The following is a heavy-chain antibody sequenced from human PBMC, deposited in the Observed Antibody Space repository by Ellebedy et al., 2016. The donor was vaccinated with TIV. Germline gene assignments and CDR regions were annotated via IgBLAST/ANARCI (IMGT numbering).Heavy chain of an antibody. D-gene: IGHD1-1*01. CDR2: ISSSSNYI. CDR1: GFTFSSYS. CDR3: ARTLSRDLDDAFDI. J-gene: IGHJ3*02. V-gene: IGHV3-21*01. Sequence: GESLKISXAASGFTFSSYSMNWVRQAPGKGLEWVSSISSSSNYIYYADSVKGRFTISRDNAKNSLYLQMNSLRAEDTAVYYCARTLSRDLDDAFDIWGQGTMVTVSS.